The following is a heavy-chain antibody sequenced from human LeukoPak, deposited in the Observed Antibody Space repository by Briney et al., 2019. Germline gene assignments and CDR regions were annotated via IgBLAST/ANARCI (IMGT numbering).Heavy chain of an antibody. V-gene: IGHV3-74*01. CDR1: GFTFSNYW. CDR2: INRDGIST. D-gene: IGHD3-10*01. CDR3: ARDLYYYGSGSTPGYYYNMDV. J-gene: IGHJ6*03. Sequence: GGSLRLSCAASGFTFSNYWMHWVRQAPGKGLVWVSHINRDGISTSYADSVRGRFTISRDNAKNTLYLQMNSLRAEDTAVYYCARDLYYYGSGSTPGYYYNMDVWGKGTTATVSS.